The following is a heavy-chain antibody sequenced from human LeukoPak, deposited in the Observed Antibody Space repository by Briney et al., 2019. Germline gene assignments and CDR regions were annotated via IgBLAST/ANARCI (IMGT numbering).Heavy chain of an antibody. J-gene: IGHJ4*02. D-gene: IGHD2-2*01. CDR1: GFTFSSYW. Sequence: GGSLRLSCAASGFTFSSYWMHWVRQAPGKGLVWVSRINSDGSTTTYADSVKGRFTLSRDNAKNSLYLQMNSLRAEDTAVYYCARERLDCSSTSCPADYWGQGTLVTVSS. CDR3: ARERLDCSSTSCPADY. V-gene: IGHV3-74*01. CDR2: INSDGSTT.